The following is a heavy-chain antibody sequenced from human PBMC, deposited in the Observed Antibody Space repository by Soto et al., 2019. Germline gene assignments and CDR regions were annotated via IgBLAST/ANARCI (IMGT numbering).Heavy chain of an antibody. CDR1: GFTFINYA. Sequence: GGSLRLSCAASGFTFINYAMSWVRQAPGRGLEWVSSISGAGGSTYYADSVKGRFTISRDNSKNTLYLQVNSLRADDTDVYYCAKGSGYDYSYYYHCYMDVWGKGTTVTVSS. CDR2: ISGAGGST. V-gene: IGHV3-23*01. D-gene: IGHD5-12*01. CDR3: AKGSGYDYSYYYHCYMDV. J-gene: IGHJ6*03.